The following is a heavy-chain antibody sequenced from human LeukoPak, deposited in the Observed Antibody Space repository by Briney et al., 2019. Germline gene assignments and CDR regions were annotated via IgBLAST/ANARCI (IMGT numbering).Heavy chain of an antibody. J-gene: IGHJ4*02. CDR1: GFTFADYG. Sequence: RAGRSLRLSCTASGFTFADYGMSWVRQAPGKGLEWVGFIRSKGYGGSIEYDASVTGRFSISRDDSKNIAYLQMNSLKTEDTAVYYCGRGSTVRGAKYYFDYWGQGTLVTVSS. D-gene: IGHD3-10*01. CDR3: GRGSTVRGAKYYFDY. V-gene: IGHV3-49*04. CDR2: IRSKGYGGSI.